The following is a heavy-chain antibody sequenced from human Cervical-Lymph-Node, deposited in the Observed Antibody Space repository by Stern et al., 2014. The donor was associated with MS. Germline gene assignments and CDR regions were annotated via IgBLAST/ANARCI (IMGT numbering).Heavy chain of an antibody. CDR2: INPNGGDP. D-gene: IGHD2-15*01. V-gene: IGHV1-46*02. CDR1: GYTFNSHY. CDR3: TRDSSVADTYWWFDP. Sequence: VQLVQSGAEVKKPGASVTVSCKASGYTFNSHYMHWVRQPPGQGLEWVGVINPNGGDPTYAQKFQGRVTMTRDTSTNTFYMELSSLKSEDTAVYYCTRDSSVADTYWWFDPWGQGTLVTVSS. J-gene: IGHJ5*02.